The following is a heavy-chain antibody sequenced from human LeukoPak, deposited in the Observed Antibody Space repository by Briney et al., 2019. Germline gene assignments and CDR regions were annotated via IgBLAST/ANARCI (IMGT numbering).Heavy chain of an antibody. D-gene: IGHD5-12*01. CDR1: GFTFSSYG. Sequence: PGRSLRLSCAASGFTFSSYGMHWVRQAPGKGLEWVAFIRYDGSNKYYADSVKGRFTISRDNSKNTLYLQTYSLRAEDTAVYYCAKDVGGYDGGFDYWGQGTLVTVSS. CDR3: AKDVGGYDGGFDY. CDR2: IRYDGSNK. J-gene: IGHJ4*02. V-gene: IGHV3-30*02.